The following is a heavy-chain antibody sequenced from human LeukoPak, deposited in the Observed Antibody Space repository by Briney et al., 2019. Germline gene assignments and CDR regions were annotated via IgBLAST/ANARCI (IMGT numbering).Heavy chain of an antibody. CDR3: ARGCGDYDSWSGYLYYYYGMDV. D-gene: IGHD3-3*01. J-gene: IGHJ6*02. CDR2: ISAYNGNT. V-gene: IGHV1-18*01. CDR1: GYTLTSYG. Sequence: GASVKVSCKASGYTLTSYGISWVRQAPGQGLEWMGWISAYNGNTNYAQKLQGRVTMTTDTSTSTAYMELRSLRSDDTAVYYCARGCGDYDSWSGYLYYYYGMDVWGQGTTVTVSS.